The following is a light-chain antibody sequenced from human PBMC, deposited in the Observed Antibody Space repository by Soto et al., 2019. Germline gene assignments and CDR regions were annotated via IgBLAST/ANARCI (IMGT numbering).Light chain of an antibody. CDR2: EVS. J-gene: IGLJ3*02. V-gene: IGLV2-8*01. CDR1: SSDVGGFNF. CDR3: SSYTIINTRV. Sequence: QSALTQPPSASGSPGQSVTISCTGTSSDVGGFNFVSWYQQHPGKAPKLMIYEVSERPSGVPARFSGSKSGNTASLTISGLQAEDEADYYCSSYTIINTRVFGGGTKLTVL.